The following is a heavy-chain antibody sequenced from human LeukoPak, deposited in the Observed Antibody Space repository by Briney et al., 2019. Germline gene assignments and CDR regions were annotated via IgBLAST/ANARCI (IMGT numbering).Heavy chain of an antibody. CDR3: ARDKVSGSSGWYYFDY. V-gene: IGHV3-30-3*01. Sequence: GRSLRLSCAASGFTFSSYAMHWVRQAPGKGLEWVAVISYDGSNNYYADSVKGRFTISRDNSKNTQYLQMNSLRAEDTTVYYCARDKVSGSSGWYYFDYWGQGTLVTVSS. D-gene: IGHD6-19*01. J-gene: IGHJ4*02. CDR2: ISYDGSNN. CDR1: GFTFSSYA.